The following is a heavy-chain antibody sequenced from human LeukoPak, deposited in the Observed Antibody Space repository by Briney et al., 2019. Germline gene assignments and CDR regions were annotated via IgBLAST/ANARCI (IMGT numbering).Heavy chain of an antibody. CDR2: IIPIFGTA. Sequence: SSVKVSCKASGGTFSSYAISWVRQAPGQGLEWMGGIIPIFGTANYAQKFQGRVTITADESTSTAYMELCSLRSEDTAVYYCATYSSSRAPFDYWGQGTLVTVSS. CDR3: ATYSSSRAPFDY. J-gene: IGHJ4*02. CDR1: GGTFSSYA. D-gene: IGHD6-13*01. V-gene: IGHV1-69*01.